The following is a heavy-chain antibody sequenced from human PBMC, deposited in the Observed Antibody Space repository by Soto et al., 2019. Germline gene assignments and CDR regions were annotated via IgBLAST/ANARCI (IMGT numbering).Heavy chain of an antibody. CDR3: ARPEWLLGAFDI. CDR1: GYTFTSYY. Sequence: GSVKVSCKASGYTFTSYYMHWVRQAPGQGLEWMGIINPSGGSTSYAQKFQGRVTMTRDTSTSTVYMELSSLRSEDTAVYYCARPEWLLGAFDIWGQGTMVSVSS. V-gene: IGHV1-46*01. CDR2: INPSGGST. D-gene: IGHD3-3*01. J-gene: IGHJ3*02.